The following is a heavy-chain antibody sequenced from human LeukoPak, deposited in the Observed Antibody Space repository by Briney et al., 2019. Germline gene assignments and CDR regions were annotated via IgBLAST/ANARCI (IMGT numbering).Heavy chain of an antibody. Sequence: GGSLRLSWEAAGFTFNTYSIYWVRQPPGKGLEWVSGHCGSGGCTYYADSVKGRFTISRDNSKNTVYLQMNSLTADDTAVYYCAKTTVGYSSGRYPGWPADCWGQGTLVTVSS. V-gene: IGHV3-23*01. D-gene: IGHD6-19*01. CDR3: AKTTVGYSSGRYPGWPADC. J-gene: IGHJ4*02. CDR2: HCGSGGCT. CDR1: GFTFNTYS.